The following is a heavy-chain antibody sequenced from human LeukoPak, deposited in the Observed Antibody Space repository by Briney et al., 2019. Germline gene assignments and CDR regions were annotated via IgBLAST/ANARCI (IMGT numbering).Heavy chain of an antibody. CDR3: ARDMNYYDSSGYFWFDP. CDR2: IYYSGST. Sequence: SETLSLTCTVSGGSISSYYWSWIRQPPGKGLQWIGYIYYSGSTNYNPSLKSRVTISVDTSKNQFSLKLSSVTAADTAVYYSARDMNYYDSSGYFWFDPWGQGTLVTVSS. J-gene: IGHJ5*02. CDR1: GGSISSYY. D-gene: IGHD3-22*01. V-gene: IGHV4-59*01.